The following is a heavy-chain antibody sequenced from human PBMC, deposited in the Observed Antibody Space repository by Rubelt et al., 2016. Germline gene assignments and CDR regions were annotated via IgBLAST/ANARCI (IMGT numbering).Heavy chain of an antibody. D-gene: IGHD6-13*01. V-gene: IGHV1-69*04. Sequence: QVQLVQSGAEVKKPGASVKVSCKASGYTFTSYGISWVRQAPGQGLEWMGRIIPILGIANYAQKFQGRVTITADKSTSTAYMELSSLRSEDTAVYYCARNHYSSSWYLNPWGQGTLVTVSS. CDR2: IIPILGIA. CDR3: ARNHYSSSWYLNP. CDR1: GYTFTSYG. J-gene: IGHJ5*02.